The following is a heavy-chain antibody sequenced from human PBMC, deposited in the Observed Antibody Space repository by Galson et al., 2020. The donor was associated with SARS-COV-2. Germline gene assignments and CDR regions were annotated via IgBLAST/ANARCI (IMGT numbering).Heavy chain of an antibody. V-gene: IGHV2-5*02. Sequence: SGPTLVKPTQTLTLTCTFSGFSLTTSGVGVGWIRQPPGKALEWLAIIYWDDDERYSPPLKSRLTITKDTAKNQVDLTMTNMDPVDTGTYYCAHRRSDSEDGGDDGDLYFSAFDDWGQGTMVTVSA. CDR1: GFSLTTSGVG. D-gene: IGHD2-21*01. J-gene: IGHJ3*01. CDR3: AHRRSDSEDGGDDGDLYFSAFDD. CDR2: IYWDDDE.